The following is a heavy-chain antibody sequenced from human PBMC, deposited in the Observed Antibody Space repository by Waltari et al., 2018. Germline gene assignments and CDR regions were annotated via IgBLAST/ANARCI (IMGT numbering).Heavy chain of an antibody. V-gene: IGHV4-59*01. CDR2: IYYSGST. Sequence: QVQLQESGPGLVKPSETLSLTCTVSGGSISSYYWSWIRQPPGKGLEWIGYIYYSGSTNYNPSLNSPVTISVDTSKNQFSLKLSSVTAADTAVYYCARGEDDSSGYGPTGYMDVWGKGTTVTVSS. CDR1: GGSISSYY. D-gene: IGHD3-22*01. J-gene: IGHJ6*03. CDR3: ARGEDDSSGYGPTGYMDV.